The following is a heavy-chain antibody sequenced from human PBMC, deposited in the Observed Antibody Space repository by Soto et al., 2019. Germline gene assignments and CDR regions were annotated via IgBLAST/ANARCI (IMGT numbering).Heavy chain of an antibody. V-gene: IGHV3-30-3*01. Sequence: GGSLRLSCAASGFTFSSYSMHWVRQAPGKGLEWVAVISYDGSNKYYADSVKGRFTISRDNSKNTLYLQMNSLRAEDTAVYYCARDRGYSGYDDYWGQGTLVTVSS. D-gene: IGHD5-12*01. CDR2: ISYDGSNK. CDR1: GFTFSSYS. J-gene: IGHJ4*02. CDR3: ARDRGYSGYDDY.